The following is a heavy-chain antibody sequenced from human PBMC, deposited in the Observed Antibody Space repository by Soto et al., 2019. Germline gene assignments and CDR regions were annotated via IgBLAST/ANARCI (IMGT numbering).Heavy chain of an antibody. V-gene: IGHV3-23*01. Sequence: PGGSLRLSCAASGFTFSSYAMSWVRQAPGKGLEWVSSISGSGDGTYYGDSVKGRFTLSRDTSQKTLYLQMNNLRGEDTAVYFCTKSRRSVLMVYGFGGMDVWGRGTTVTVSS. CDR3: TKSRRSVLMVYGFGGMDV. CDR2: ISGSGDGT. D-gene: IGHD2-8*01. CDR1: GFTFSSYA. J-gene: IGHJ6*02.